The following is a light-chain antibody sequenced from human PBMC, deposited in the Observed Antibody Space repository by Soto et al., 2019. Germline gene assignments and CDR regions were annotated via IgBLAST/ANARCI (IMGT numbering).Light chain of an antibody. V-gene: IGLV2-11*01. CDR3: CSYAGSYTFV. CDR1: SSDVSGYNY. Sequence: QSVLTQPRSVSGSPGLSVTISCTGTSSDVSGYNYVSWYQQHPGKAPKLMIYDVSKRPSGVPDRFSGSKSGNTASLTISGLQAEDEADYYCCSYAGSYTFVFGTGTNLTVL. CDR2: DVS. J-gene: IGLJ1*01.